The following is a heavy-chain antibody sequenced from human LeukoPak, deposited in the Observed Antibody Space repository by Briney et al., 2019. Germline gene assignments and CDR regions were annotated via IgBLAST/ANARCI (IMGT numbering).Heavy chain of an antibody. CDR3: ARVVVRDANNYKDC. V-gene: IGHV1-2*02. D-gene: IGHD5-24*01. CDR1: GYTFTGYY. J-gene: IGHJ4*02. CDR2: IHPNSGGT. Sequence: ASVKVSCKASGYTFTGYYLHWVRQAPGQGLEWMGWIHPNSGGTNYAQKFQGRVTMTRDTSISTAYLDLSRLRSDDTAVYYCARVVVRDANNYKDCWGQGTLVTVSS.